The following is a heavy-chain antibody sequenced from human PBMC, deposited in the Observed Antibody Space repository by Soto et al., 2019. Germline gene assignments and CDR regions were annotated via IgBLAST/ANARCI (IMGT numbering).Heavy chain of an antibody. CDR1: GFTFSSDG. CDR2: ISYDGSNK. Sequence: PGGSLRLSCAASGFTFSSDGMHWVRQAPGKGLEWVAVISYDGSNKYYADSVKGRFTISRDNSKNTLYLQMNSLRAEDTAVYYCARDASSGFYFQHWGQGTLVTVSS. CDR3: ARDASSGFYFQH. J-gene: IGHJ1*01. V-gene: IGHV3-30*03. D-gene: IGHD6-19*01.